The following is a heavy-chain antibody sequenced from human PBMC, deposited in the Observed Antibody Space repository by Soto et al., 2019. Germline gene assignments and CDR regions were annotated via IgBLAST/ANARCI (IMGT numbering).Heavy chain of an antibody. J-gene: IGHJ4*02. CDR1: GFTFDDYG. V-gene: IGHV3-9*01. CDR3: AKAYCSGSSCSPDY. CDR2: ISWNSGRI. D-gene: IGHD2-15*01. Sequence: EVQVVESGGGLVQPGRSLRLSCLGSGFTFDDYGMQWVRQAPGKGLEWVSGISWNSGRIGYADSVKGRFTISRDNAKNYLYLQMNSLRGDDTAFYYCAKAYCSGSSCSPDYWGQGTLVTVSP.